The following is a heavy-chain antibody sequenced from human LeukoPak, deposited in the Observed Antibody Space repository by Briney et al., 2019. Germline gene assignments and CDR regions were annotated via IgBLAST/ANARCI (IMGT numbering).Heavy chain of an antibody. CDR1: GFTFSSYS. CDR3: ARGLRFSHAFDI. Sequence: GGSPRLSCAASGFTFSSYSMSWVRQAPGKGLEWVSSISSSSVYIHYADSVQGRFTISRDNAKDSLYLQMNSLRAEDTAVYYCARGLRFSHAFDIWGQGTMATVSS. CDR2: ISSSSVYI. D-gene: IGHD3-3*01. J-gene: IGHJ3*02. V-gene: IGHV3-21*06.